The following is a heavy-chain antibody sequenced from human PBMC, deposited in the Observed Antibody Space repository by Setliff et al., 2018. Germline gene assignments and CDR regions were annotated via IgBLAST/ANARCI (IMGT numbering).Heavy chain of an antibody. D-gene: IGHD3-10*01. CDR2: ISAYNGNT. J-gene: IGHJ4*02. Sequence: GASVKVSCKASGYTFTSYAMHWVRQAPGQGLEWMGWISAYNGNTNYAQKFQGRVTITADKSTSTAYMELSSLRSEDTAVYYCARGSYYYGSGSYYSVWGQGTLVTVSS. V-gene: IGHV1-18*01. CDR3: ARGSYYYGSGSYYSV. CDR1: GYTFTSYA.